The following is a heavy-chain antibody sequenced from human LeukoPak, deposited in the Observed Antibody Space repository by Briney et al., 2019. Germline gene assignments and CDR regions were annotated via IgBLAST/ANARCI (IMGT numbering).Heavy chain of an antibody. CDR1: GFTFNNYD. V-gene: IGHV3-21*01. J-gene: IGHJ4*02. CDR3: ARDLGYCSGGSCYTVFDY. Sequence: GGSLRLSCAASGFTFNNYDMNWVRQAPGKGLEWVSSISSTSSSYIYYADSVKGRFIISRDNAKNSLYLQMNSLRAEDTAVYYCARDLGYCSGGSCYTVFDYWGQGTLVTVSS. D-gene: IGHD2-15*01. CDR2: ISSTSSSYI.